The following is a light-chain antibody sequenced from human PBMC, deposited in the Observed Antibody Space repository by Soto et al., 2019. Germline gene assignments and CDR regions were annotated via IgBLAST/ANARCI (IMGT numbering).Light chain of an antibody. V-gene: IGLV2-14*01. CDR3: SSYTAGGTI. Sequence: QSALTQPASLSGSPGQSITISCTGTSGDVGGYYYVSWYQQLPGKAPKLMISEVSNRPSGVSNRFSGSKSGNTASLTISGLQAEDEADYYCSSYTAGGTIFGTGTKVTVL. J-gene: IGLJ1*01. CDR1: SGDVGGYYY. CDR2: EVS.